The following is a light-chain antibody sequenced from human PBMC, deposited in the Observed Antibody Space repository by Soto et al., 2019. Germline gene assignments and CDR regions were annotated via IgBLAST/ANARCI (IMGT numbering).Light chain of an antibody. J-gene: IGLJ2*01. Sequence: LTQPPSASGTPGQRVTISCSGSSSDIGANTVNWYQHLPGTAPKLLIYSNNQRPSGVPDRFSGSKSGTSASLAISGLQSEDEADYYCAAWDDSLNGLVFGGGTKVTVL. V-gene: IGLV1-44*01. CDR2: SNN. CDR3: AAWDDSLNGLV. CDR1: SSDIGANT.